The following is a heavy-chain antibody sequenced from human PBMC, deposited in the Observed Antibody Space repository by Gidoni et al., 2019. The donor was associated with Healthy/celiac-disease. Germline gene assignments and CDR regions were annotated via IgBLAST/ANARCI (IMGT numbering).Heavy chain of an antibody. V-gene: IGHV4-59*01. Sequence: QVQLQESGPGLLKPSETLSLTCTVSGGSISSYHWSWIRQPPRKELEWIGYISNSGSTNYNPSLKSRVTISLDRSKNQFSLKLRSVTAADTAVYYCAGTTSTVVTPRWFDPWGQGTLVTVSS. CDR2: ISNSGST. CDR1: GGSISSYH. CDR3: AGTTSTVVTPRWFDP. J-gene: IGHJ5*02. D-gene: IGHD4-17*01.